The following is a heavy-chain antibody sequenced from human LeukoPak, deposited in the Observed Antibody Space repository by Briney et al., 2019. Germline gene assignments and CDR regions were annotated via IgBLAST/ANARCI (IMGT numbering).Heavy chain of an antibody. V-gene: IGHV4-30-2*01. CDR1: GGSISSGGYS. CDR3: ARGRSIAVAHVDY. D-gene: IGHD6-19*01. J-gene: IGHJ4*02. Sequence: SETLSLTCTVSGGSISSGGYSWSWIRHPPGKGLGWIGYIYHSGSTYYNPSLKSRVTISVDRSKNQFSLKLSSVTAADTAVYYCARGRSIAVAHVDYRGQGTLVTVSS. CDR2: IYHSGST.